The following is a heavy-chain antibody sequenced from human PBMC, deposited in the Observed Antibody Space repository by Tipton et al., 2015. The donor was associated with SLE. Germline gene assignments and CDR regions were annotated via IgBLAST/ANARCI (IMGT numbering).Heavy chain of an antibody. V-gene: IGHV4-59*01. CDR3: ARASAGGGGSWREDY. CDR1: GGSISSYY. Sequence: TLSLTCTVSGGSISSYYWSWIRQPPGRGLEWIGYIYYSGSTNYNPSLKSRVTISVDTSKNQFSLKLSSVTAADTAVYYCARASAGGGGSWREDYWGQGTLVTVSS. J-gene: IGHJ4*02. D-gene: IGHD2-15*01. CDR2: IYYSGST.